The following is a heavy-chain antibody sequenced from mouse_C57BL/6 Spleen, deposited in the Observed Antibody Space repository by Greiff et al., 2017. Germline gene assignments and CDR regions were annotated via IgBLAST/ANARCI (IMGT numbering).Heavy chain of an antibody. V-gene: IGHV1-61*01. D-gene: IGHD2-1*01. CDR3: ARGDYGNSNWYFDV. CDR1: GYTFTSYW. Sequence: VQLQQPGAELVRPGSSVKLSCKASGYTFTSYWMDWVKQRPGQGLAWIGNIYPSDSETHYNQKFKDKATLTVAKSSSTAYMQLSSLTSEDSAVYYGARGDYGNSNWYFDVWGTGTTVTVSS. CDR2: IYPSDSET. J-gene: IGHJ1*03.